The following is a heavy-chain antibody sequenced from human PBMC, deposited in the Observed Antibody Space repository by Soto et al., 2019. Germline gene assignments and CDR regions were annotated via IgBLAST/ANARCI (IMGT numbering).Heavy chain of an antibody. CDR3: ARDLNYDFSSERDKYFDP. D-gene: IGHD3-3*01. CDR2: IDASVST. V-gene: IGHV4-4*07. CDR1: GGSISSFQ. J-gene: IGHJ5*02. Sequence: PSETLSLTCTVSGGSISSFQWSWIRQTGGRRLEWIGRIDASVSTNYNPFLKSRVIMSVDTSKNQFSLKVTSVTAADPAVYSCARDLNYDFSSERDKYFDPWGQGTLVTVSS.